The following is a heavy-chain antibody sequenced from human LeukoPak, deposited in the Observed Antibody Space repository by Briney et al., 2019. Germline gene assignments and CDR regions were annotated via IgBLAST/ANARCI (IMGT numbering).Heavy chain of an antibody. V-gene: IGHV1-18*01. J-gene: IGHJ5*02. D-gene: IGHD2-15*01. CDR2: ISAYNGNT. Sequence: ASVKVSCKASGYTFTSYGISWVRQAPGQGLEWMGWISAYNGNTNYAQKLQGRVTMTTDTSTSTAYMELRSLRSDATAVYYCARGPPEYCSGGSCHSRRNWIDPWGQGTLVTVSS. CDR1: GYTFTSYG. CDR3: ARGPPEYCSGGSCHSRRNWIDP.